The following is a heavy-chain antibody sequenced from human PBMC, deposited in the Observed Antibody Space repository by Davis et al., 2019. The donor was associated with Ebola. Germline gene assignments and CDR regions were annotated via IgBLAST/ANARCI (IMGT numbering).Heavy chain of an antibody. J-gene: IGHJ6*02. V-gene: IGHV3-7*03. Sequence: GESLKISCAASGFTFSSYWMSWVRQAPGKGLEWVANIKQDGSEKYYVDSVKGRFTISRDNAKNSLYLQMNSLRAEDTAVYYCARAHYYYGMDVWGQGTTVTVSS. CDR2: IKQDGSEK. CDR3: ARAHYYYGMDV. CDR1: GFTFSSYW.